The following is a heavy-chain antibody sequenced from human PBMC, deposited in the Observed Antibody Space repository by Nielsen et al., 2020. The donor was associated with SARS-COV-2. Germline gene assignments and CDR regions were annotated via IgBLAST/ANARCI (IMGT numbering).Heavy chain of an antibody. V-gene: IGHV4-30-4*01. Sequence: SETLSLTCTVSGGSISSGDYYWSWLRQPPGKGLEWIGYIYYSGSTYYNPSLKSRVTISVDTSKNQFSLKLSSVTAADTAVYYCARDRYGDYSHLDYWGQGTLVTVSS. CDR3: ARDRYGDYSHLDY. J-gene: IGHJ4*02. CDR2: IYYSGST. CDR1: GGSISSGDYY. D-gene: IGHD4-17*01.